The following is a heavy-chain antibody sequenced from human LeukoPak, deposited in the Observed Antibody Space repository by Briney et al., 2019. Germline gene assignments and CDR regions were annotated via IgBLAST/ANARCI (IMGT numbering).Heavy chain of an antibody. Sequence: RPGESLKISCKASGFSFTTYSIAWVRQMPGKGLEWMGIIHPADSDTEYSPSFQGQVTISVDKSLSTAYLQSSSLKASDTAMYYCARHWWGADIAVAANWFDPWGQGTLVTVSS. CDR2: IHPADSDT. V-gene: IGHV5-51*01. D-gene: IGHD6-13*01. CDR1: GFSFTTYS. J-gene: IGHJ5*02. CDR3: ARHWWGADIAVAANWFDP.